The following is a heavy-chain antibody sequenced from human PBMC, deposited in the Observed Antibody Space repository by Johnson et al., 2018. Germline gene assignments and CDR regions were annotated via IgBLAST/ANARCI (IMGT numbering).Heavy chain of an antibody. CDR2: MYYSGST. V-gene: IGHV4-59*01. CDR3: ARGLSSSWYSGTCFKH. J-gene: IGHJ1*01. D-gene: IGHD6-13*01. CDR1: GASISSYY. Sequence: VQLQESGPGLVKPSETLSLTCSVSGASISSYYWSWIRQPPGKGLEWIGYMYYSGSTNYNPSFNSRVTISVDTSKNQFSLKLSSVTAADTAVYYCARGLSSSWYSGTCFKHWGQGTLVTVSS.